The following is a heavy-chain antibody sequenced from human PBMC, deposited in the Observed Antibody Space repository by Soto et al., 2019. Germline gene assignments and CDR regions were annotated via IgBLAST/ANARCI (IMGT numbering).Heavy chain of an antibody. CDR3: ARENYFDS. Sequence: PGGSLRLSCAASGFTFRSDVMGWVRQVPGKGLEWVANIKQDGSEKNYVDSVKGRFTISRDNAKNSLYLQMNSLRGENTAVYYCARENYFDSWGQGTLVTVSS. CDR1: GFTFRSDV. J-gene: IGHJ4*02. V-gene: IGHV3-7*04. CDR2: IKQDGSEK.